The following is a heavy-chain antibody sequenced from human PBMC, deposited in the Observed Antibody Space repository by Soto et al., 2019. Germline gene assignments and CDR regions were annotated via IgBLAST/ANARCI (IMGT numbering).Heavy chain of an antibody. CDR1: GYTFTSYG. Sequence: KVSCKASGYTFTSYGISWVRQMPGKGLEWMGRIDPTDSYTNYSPSFQGNVTISADKSVSTAYLQWSSLKAADTAVYFCARLLQTPYFDYWGQGTLVTVSS. D-gene: IGHD1-1*01. V-gene: IGHV5-10-1*01. J-gene: IGHJ4*02. CDR3: ARLLQTPYFDY. CDR2: IDPTDSYT.